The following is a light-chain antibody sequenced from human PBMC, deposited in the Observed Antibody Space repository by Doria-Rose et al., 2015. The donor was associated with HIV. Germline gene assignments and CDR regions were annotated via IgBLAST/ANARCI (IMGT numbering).Light chain of an antibody. Sequence: TQSPGTLSLSLGERATLSCRASQSFSSTYLAWYQQKPGQAPSLLIYDGSTRATGIPDRFSASGSGTDFTLTINRLEPEDCALYYCHQYGTSWTFGQGTKVEI. V-gene: IGKV3-20*01. J-gene: IGKJ1*01. CDR3: HQYGTSWT. CDR1: QSFSSTY. CDR2: DGS.